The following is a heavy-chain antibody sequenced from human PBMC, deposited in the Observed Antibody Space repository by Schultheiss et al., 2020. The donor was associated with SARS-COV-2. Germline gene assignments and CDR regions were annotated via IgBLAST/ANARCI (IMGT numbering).Heavy chain of an antibody. J-gene: IGHJ6*02. CDR1: GGSISSGDYY. CDR2: IYHSGST. CDR3: ARAPDITGTTNENYYYGMDV. V-gene: IGHV4-30-4*08. Sequence: SETLSLTCTVSGGSISSGDYYWGWIRQPPGKGLEWIGYIYHSGSTYYNPSLKSRVTISVDTSKNQFSLKLSSVTAADTAVYYCARAPDITGTTNENYYYGMDVWGQGTTVTVSS. D-gene: IGHD1-7*01.